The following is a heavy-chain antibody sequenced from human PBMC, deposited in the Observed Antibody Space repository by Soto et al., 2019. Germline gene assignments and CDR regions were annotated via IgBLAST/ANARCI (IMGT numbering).Heavy chain of an antibody. Sequence: EVQLVESGGGLVQPGGSLRLSCAASGFTFSSYWMSWVRQAPGKGLEWVANIKQDGSEKYYVDSVKGRFTISRDNAKNSLYLQLNSLRAEDTAVYYCARVLMVRGGYSWGSGMDVWGQGTTVTVSS. CDR2: IKQDGSEK. CDR3: ARVLMVRGGYSWGSGMDV. J-gene: IGHJ6*02. V-gene: IGHV3-7*03. D-gene: IGHD3-10*01. CDR1: GFTFSSYW.